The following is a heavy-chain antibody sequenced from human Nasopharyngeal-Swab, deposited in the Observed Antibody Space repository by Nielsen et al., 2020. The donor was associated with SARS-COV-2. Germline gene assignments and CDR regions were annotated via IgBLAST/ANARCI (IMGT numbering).Heavy chain of an antibody. V-gene: IGHV3-7*03. CDR3: AKEESDSSGYYY. CDR2: IKQDGSEK. Sequence: GESLKISCAASGFTFSSYWMSWVRQAPGKGLEWVANIKQDGSEKYYVDSVKGRFTISRDNSKNTLYLQMNSLRAEDTAVYYCAKEESDSSGYYYWGQGTLVTVSS. CDR1: GFTFSSYW. D-gene: IGHD3-22*01. J-gene: IGHJ4*02.